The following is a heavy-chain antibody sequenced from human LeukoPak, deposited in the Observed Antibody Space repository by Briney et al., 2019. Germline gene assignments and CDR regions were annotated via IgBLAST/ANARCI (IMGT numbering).Heavy chain of an antibody. CDR3: ARLGYNYDARTPDYFDY. V-gene: IGHV4-39*07. Sequence: SETLSLTCTVSGDSINCSNYYWGWIRQPPGKGLEWIGSAYYSGSTYYNPSVKSRVTISVDTSKDQFSLKLSSVTAADTAVYYCARLGYNYDARTPDYFDYWGQGTLVTVSS. CDR1: GDSINCSNYY. J-gene: IGHJ4*02. CDR2: AYYSGST. D-gene: IGHD5-18*01.